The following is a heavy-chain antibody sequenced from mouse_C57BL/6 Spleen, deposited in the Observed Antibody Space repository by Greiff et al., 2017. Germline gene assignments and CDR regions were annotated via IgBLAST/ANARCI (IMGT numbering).Heavy chain of an antibody. J-gene: IGHJ4*01. Sequence: DVMLVESGGGLVQPGGSLSLSCAASGFTFTDYYMSWVRQPPGKALEWFGFIRNKANGYTTEYSASVKGRFTISRDNSQSILYLQMNALRAEDRATYYCERVPSYYSNYYAKDYRGQGTSATVSS. CDR3: ERVPSYYSNYYAKDY. CDR1: GFTFTDYY. D-gene: IGHD2-5*01. V-gene: IGHV7-3*01. CDR2: IRNKANGYTT.